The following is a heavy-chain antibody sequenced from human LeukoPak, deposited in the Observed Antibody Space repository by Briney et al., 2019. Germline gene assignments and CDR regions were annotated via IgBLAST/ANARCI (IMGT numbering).Heavy chain of an antibody. CDR3: ASSSFGDYYYGMDV. CDR2: IYTSGST. D-gene: IGHD3-10*01. Sequence: KTSETLSLTCTVSGGSISSYYWSWIRRPAGKGLEWIGRIYTSGSTNYNPSLKSRVTMSVDTSKNQFSLKLSSVTAADTAVYYCASSSFGDYYYGMDVWGQGTTVTVSS. J-gene: IGHJ6*02. CDR1: GGSISSYY. V-gene: IGHV4-4*07.